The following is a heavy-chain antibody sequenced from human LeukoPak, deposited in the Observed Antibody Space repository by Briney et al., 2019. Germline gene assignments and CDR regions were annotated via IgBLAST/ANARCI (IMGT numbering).Heavy chain of an antibody. J-gene: IGHJ4*02. CDR3: ARIPGYFMLSCFDY. Sequence: GGSLRLSCAASGFSFSSYGMNWVRQAPGKGLEWVSYISSRGSTIYYADSVKGRFTISRDNAKSSLYLQMNGLRAEDTAVYYCARIPGYFMLSCFDYWGQGTLVSVSS. D-gene: IGHD2-8*01. V-gene: IGHV3-48*03. CDR1: GFSFSSYG. CDR2: ISSRGSTI.